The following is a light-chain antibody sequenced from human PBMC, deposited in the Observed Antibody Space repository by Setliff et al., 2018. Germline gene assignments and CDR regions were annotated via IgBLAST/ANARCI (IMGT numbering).Light chain of an antibody. Sequence: QSALTQPASVSGSPGQSITISCTGSSSDVGGCSYVSWYQQHPDKAPKLMIYDVNKRPSGVSNRFSGSKSGNTAPLTISGLQVEDEADYYCFSYTSSSSYVFGSGTKVTVL. CDR3: FSYTSSSSYV. J-gene: IGLJ1*01. CDR1: SSDVGGCSY. CDR2: DVN. V-gene: IGLV2-14*03.